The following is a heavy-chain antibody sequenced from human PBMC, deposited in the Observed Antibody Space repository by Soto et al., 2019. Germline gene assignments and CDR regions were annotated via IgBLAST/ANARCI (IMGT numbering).Heavy chain of an antibody. D-gene: IGHD2-15*01. CDR2: INHSGST. V-gene: IGHV4-34*01. CDR1: GGSFSGYY. J-gene: IGHJ6*02. Sequence: PSETLSLTCAVYGGSFSGYYWSWIRQPPGKGLEWIGEINHSGSTNYNPSLKSRVTISVDTSKNQFSLKLSSVTAADRAVYYCAIGRMGYYYYYGMDVWGQGTTVTVSS. CDR3: AIGRMGYYYYYGMDV.